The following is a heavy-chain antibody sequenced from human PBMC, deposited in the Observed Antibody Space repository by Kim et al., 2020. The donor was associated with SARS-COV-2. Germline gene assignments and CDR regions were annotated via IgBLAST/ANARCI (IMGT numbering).Heavy chain of an antibody. CDR2: IYYSGST. CDR3: ASCSSWYGDDAFDI. J-gene: IGHJ3*02. CDR1: GGSISSYY. D-gene: IGHD6-13*01. Sequence: SETLSLTCTVSGGSISSYYWSWIRQPPGKGLEWIGYIYYSGSTNYNPSLKSRVTISVDTSKNQFSLKLSSVTAADTAVYYCASCSSWYGDDAFDIWGQGTTVTVSS. V-gene: IGHV4-59*08.